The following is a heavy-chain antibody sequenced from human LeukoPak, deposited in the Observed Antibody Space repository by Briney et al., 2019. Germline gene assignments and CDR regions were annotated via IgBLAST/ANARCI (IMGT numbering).Heavy chain of an antibody. CDR1: GFTFSSYA. Sequence: GGSLRLSCAASGFTFSSYAMSWVRQAPGKGLEWVSAISGSGGSTYYADSVKGRFTISRDNSKNTLYLQMNSLRVEDTAVFYCPQGGSEIYYYYHGMDVWGQGTTVTVSS. D-gene: IGHD3-10*01. J-gene: IGHJ6*02. CDR3: PQGGSEIYYYYHGMDV. CDR2: ISGSGGST. V-gene: IGHV3-23*01.